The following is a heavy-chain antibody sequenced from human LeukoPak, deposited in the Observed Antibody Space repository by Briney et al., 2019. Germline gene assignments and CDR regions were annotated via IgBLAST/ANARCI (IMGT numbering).Heavy chain of an antibody. CDR1: GGSISSSNYY. J-gene: IGHJ4*02. D-gene: IGHD3-3*01. V-gene: IGHV3-11*01. Sequence: LSLTCTVSGGSISSSNYYWGWIRQAPGKGLEWVSYISSSGSTIYYADSVKGRFTISRDNAKNSLYLQMNSLRAEDTALYYCVRYDFWSGAKGGDYWGQGTQVTVSS. CDR2: ISSSGSTI. CDR3: VRYDFWSGAKGGDY.